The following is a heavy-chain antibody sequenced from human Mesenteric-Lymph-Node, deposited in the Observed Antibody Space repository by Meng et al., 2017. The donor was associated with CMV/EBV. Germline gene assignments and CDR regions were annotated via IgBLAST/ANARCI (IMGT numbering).Heavy chain of an antibody. CDR1: GFTFRSYW. CDR2: INSDGSST. CDR3: DRTNRGGMDV. J-gene: IGHJ6*02. V-gene: IGHV3-74*01. Sequence: GESLKISCAASGFTFRSYWMHWVRQAPGKGLVWVSSINSDGSSTSYADYVKGRFTISRDNAKNTLYPQMNSLRAEDTDVYYCDRTNRGGMDVWGQGTTVTVSS. D-gene: IGHD2-8*01.